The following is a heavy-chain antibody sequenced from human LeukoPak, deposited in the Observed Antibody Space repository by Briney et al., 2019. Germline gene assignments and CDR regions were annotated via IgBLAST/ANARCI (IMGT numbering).Heavy chain of an antibody. V-gene: IGHV4-31*03. D-gene: IGHD6-13*01. J-gene: IGHJ4*02. CDR2: IYYSGST. CDR1: GGSISSGGYY. CDR3: ATSPYSSSWYGYYFDY. Sequence: PSETLSLTCTVSGGSISSGGYYWSWIRQHAGKGLEWIGYIYYSGSTYYNPSLKSRVTISVDTSKNQFSLKLSSVTAAETAVYYCATSPYSSSWYGYYFDYWGQGTLVAVSS.